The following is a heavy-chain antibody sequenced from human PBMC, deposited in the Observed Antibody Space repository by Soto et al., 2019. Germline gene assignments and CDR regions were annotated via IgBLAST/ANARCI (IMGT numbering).Heavy chain of an antibody. V-gene: IGHV3-7*03. CDR2: IKQDGSEK. Sequence: PGGSLRLSCAASGFTFSSYWMSWVRQAPGKGLEWVANIKQDGSEKYYVDSVKGRFTISRDNAKNSLYLQMNRLRAEDTAVYYCARDSIISVSSDVTGMDVWGQGTTVTVSS. CDR1: GFTFSSYW. D-gene: IGHD3-10*01. J-gene: IGHJ6*02. CDR3: ARDSIISVSSDVTGMDV.